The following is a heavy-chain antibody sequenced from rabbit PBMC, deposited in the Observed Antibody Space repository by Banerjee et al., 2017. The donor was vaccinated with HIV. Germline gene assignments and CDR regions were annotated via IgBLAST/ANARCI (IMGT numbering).Heavy chain of an antibody. V-gene: IGHV1S40*01. CDR1: GFSFSSSYW. J-gene: IGHJ4*01. Sequence: QSLEESGGDLVKPGASLTLTCTASGFSFSSSYWICWVRQAPGKGLEWIACIYTGNSKTYYANWAKGRFTISRTSSTTVTLQMTSLTVADTATYFCARDAGSGDYIDGYFNLWGPGTLVTVS. D-gene: IGHD8-1*01. CDR2: IYTGNSKT. CDR3: ARDAGSGDYIDGYFNL.